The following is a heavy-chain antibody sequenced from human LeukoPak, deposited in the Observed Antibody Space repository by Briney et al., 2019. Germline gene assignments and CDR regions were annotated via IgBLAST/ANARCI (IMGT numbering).Heavy chain of an antibody. D-gene: IGHD3-22*01. CDR3: ANDPTYYYDSSGYLGDAFDI. CDR2: ISGSGGST. Sequence: PGGSLRLSCAASGFTFSSYAISWVRQAPGKGLEWVSAISGSGGSTYYADSVKGRFTISRDNSKNTLYLQMNSLRAEDTAVYYCANDPTYYYDSSGYLGDAFDIWGQGTMVTVSS. CDR1: GFTFSSYA. J-gene: IGHJ3*02. V-gene: IGHV3-23*01.